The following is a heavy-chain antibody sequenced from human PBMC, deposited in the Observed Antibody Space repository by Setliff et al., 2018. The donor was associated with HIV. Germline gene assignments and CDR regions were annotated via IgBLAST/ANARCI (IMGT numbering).Heavy chain of an antibody. CDR3: ARGSQYYNFWSGYHLDYYYYGMDV. CDR1: GGSISSGSYY. CDR2: INHSGSN. Sequence: SETLSLTCTVSGGSISSGSYYWSWIRQPPGKGLEWMGEINHSGSNIYNPSLKSRVTISVDTSKNQFSLKLSSVTAADTAVYYCARGSQYYNFWSGYHLDYYYYGMDVWGQGTTVTVSS. D-gene: IGHD3-3*01. V-gene: IGHV4-39*07. J-gene: IGHJ6*02.